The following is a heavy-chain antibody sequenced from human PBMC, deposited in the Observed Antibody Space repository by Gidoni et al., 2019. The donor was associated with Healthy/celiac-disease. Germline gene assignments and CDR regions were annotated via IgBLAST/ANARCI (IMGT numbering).Heavy chain of an antibody. Sequence: QVQLVQSGAEVKKPGASVKVSCKASGYTFTGYYMHWVRQAPGQGLEWMGWINPNSGGTNYAQKFQGRVTITRDTSISTAYMELSRLRSDDTAVYYCARGSVVVAALGSTDAFDIWGQGTMVTVSS. CDR3: ARGSVVVAALGSTDAFDI. CDR2: INPNSGGT. D-gene: IGHD2-15*01. V-gene: IGHV1-2*02. CDR1: GYTFTGYY. J-gene: IGHJ3*02.